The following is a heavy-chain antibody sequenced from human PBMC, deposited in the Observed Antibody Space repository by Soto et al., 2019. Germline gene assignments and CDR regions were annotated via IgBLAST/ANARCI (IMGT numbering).Heavy chain of an antibody. CDR1: GYTFTSYY. Sequence: ASVKVSCKASGYTFTSYYMHWVRQAPGQGLEWMGIINPSGGSTSYAQKFQGRVTMTRDTSTSTVYMELSSLRSEDTAVYYCARGDIVAKIPLAHFDYWGQLTLVPVSS. V-gene: IGHV1-46*01. CDR3: ARGDIVAKIPLAHFDY. CDR2: INPSGGST. D-gene: IGHD5-12*01. J-gene: IGHJ4*02.